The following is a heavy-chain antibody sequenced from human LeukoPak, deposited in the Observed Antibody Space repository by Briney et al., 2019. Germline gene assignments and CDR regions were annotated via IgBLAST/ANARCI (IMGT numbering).Heavy chain of an antibody. CDR1: GFTFRSYA. Sequence: XGSLRLSCAGSGFTFRSYAMDWVRQAPGKGLEWVSSINENSRYTYYTDSVKGRFTISRDNAINSLFLYMNSLRVEDTAVYYCTRSGTRLGTDFDYWGQGTLVTVSS. J-gene: IGHJ4*02. D-gene: IGHD3-16*01. V-gene: IGHV3-21*01. CDR3: TRSGTRLGTDFDY. CDR2: INENSRYT.